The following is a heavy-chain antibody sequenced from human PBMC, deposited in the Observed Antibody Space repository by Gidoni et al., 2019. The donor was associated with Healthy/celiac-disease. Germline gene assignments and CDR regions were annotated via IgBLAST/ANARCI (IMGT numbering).Heavy chain of an antibody. J-gene: IGHJ4*02. CDR2: ISSISSTI. CDR3: AREVYYGSGSYNY. Sequence: EVQLVESGGGLVQPGGSLRLSCAASGFTCSSYSMNWVRQPPGRGLEWVSYISSISSTIDYADSVKGRFTISRDNAKNSLYLQMNSLRAEETAVYYCAREVYYGSGSYNYWGQGTLVTVSS. V-gene: IGHV3-48*01. CDR1: GFTCSSYS. D-gene: IGHD3-10*01.